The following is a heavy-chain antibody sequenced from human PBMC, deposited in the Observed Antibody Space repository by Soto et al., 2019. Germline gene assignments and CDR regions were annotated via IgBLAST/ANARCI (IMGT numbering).Heavy chain of an antibody. CDR2: IYWDDDK. D-gene: IGHD3-10*01. CDR3: AHRYYGSGSYYKGGNWFDP. CDR1: GFSLSTSGVG. J-gene: IGHJ5*02. Sequence: QITLKESGPTLVKPTQTLTLTCTFSGFSLSTSGVGVGWIRQPPGKALEWLALIYWDDDKRYSPSLKSRLTIPKDTSKNQVVLTMTNMDPFDTATYYCAHRYYGSGSYYKGGNWFDPWGQGTLVTVSS. V-gene: IGHV2-5*02.